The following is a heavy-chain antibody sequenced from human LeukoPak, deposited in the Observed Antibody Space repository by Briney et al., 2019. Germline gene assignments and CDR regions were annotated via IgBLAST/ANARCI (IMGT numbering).Heavy chain of an antibody. CDR2: ISWNSGSI. D-gene: IGHD2-2*01. J-gene: IGHJ4*02. V-gene: IGHV3-9*01. CDR3: AKVSQKYQLLTYYFDY. CDR1: GFTFDDYA. Sequence: GGSLRLSCAASGFTFDDYAMHWVRQVPGKGLEWVSGISWNSGSIGYADSVKGRFTISRDNAKNSLYLQMNSLRAEDTALCYCAKVSQKYQLLTYYFDYWGQGTLVTVSS.